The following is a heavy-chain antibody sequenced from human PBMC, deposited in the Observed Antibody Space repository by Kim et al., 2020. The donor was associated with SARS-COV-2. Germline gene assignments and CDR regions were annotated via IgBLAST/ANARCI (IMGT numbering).Heavy chain of an antibody. CDR1: GGSISSSNW. V-gene: IGHV4-4*02. Sequence: SETLSLTCAVSGGSISSSNWWSWVRQPPGKGLEWIGEIYHSGSTNYNPSLKSRVTISVDKSKNQFSLKLSSVTAADTAVYYCARVMDNWNYVYGMDVWGQGTTVTVSS. D-gene: IGHD1-7*01. J-gene: IGHJ6*02. CDR3: ARVMDNWNYVYGMDV. CDR2: IYHSGST.